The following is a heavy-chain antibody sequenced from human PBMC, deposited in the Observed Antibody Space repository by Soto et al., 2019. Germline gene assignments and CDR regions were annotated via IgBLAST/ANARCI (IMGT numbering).Heavy chain of an antibody. CDR3: ARHHVRGRTIAGAAEF. V-gene: IGHV4-34*01. Sequence: QVQLQQWGSGLLKPSETLSLTCAVYGGSLSGYYWSWIRQPPGKALEWIGEINYSGNTNYNPSLKSLVTISVDTSKNQLFLNLSAVTAADTAMYYCARHHVRGRTIAGAAEFWGQGTLVTVSS. J-gene: IGHJ4*02. CDR2: INYSGNT. CDR1: GGSLSGYY. D-gene: IGHD1-26*01.